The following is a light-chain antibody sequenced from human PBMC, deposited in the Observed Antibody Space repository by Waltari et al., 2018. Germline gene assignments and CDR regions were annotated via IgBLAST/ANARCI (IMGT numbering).Light chain of an antibody. V-gene: IGKV1-39*01. CDR3: QQSFRTPWT. J-gene: IGKJ1*01. CDR2: AAS. CDR1: QSLSSY. Sequence: DIQLTQSPPSLSASVGDRVTITCRTSQSLSSYLNWYQQRPGKAPKLLIYAASILQSGVPSRFSGSGSGTDFTLTIGSLQPEDIATYFCQQSFRTPWTFGHGTKVEIK.